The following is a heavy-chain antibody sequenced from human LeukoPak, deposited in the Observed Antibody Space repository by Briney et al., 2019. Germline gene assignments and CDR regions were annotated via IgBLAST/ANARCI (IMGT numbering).Heavy chain of an antibody. CDR2: ISSSGGHT. D-gene: IGHD4-17*01. CDR3: AKHRENYGDSCLDDY. J-gene: IGHJ4*02. CDR1: GFTFSSSV. V-gene: IGHV3-23*01. Sequence: PGGSLRLSCVGSGFTFSSSVMSWVRRAPGKGLEWVSGISSSGGHTDYTDPMRGRFSVSRDNSKNTLYLQMNSLRAEDSAIYYCAKHRENYGDSCLDDYWGQGTLVTVSS.